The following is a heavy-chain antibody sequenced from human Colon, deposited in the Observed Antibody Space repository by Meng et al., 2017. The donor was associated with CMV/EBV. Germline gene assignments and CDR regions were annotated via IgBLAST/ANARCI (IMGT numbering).Heavy chain of an antibody. CDR1: GFIFNNYA. CDR3: ARAGPGPPGGNWGRFFDY. V-gene: IGHV3-30*04. CDR2: ILSDGSNN. J-gene: IGHJ4*02. Sequence: GESLKISCAASGFIFNNYAIHWVHQAPGKGLEWVAFILSDGSNNYYADSVKGRFTISRDNSKSTLYLQMDSLRPEDTAVYFCARAGPGPPGGNWGRFFDYWGQGTLVTVSS. D-gene: IGHD7-27*01.